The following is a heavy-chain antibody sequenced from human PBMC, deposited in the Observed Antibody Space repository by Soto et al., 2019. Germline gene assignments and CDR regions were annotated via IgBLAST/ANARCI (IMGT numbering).Heavy chain of an antibody. V-gene: IGHV4-59*08. J-gene: IGHJ5*02. CDR3: ARLGGYYQSLDT. CDR1: GGSIDTYY. D-gene: IGHD3-22*01. CDR2: IYYSGST. Sequence: SETLSLTCTVSGGSIDTYYWSWIRHPPGKGLQWIGYIYYSGSTTYSPSLKSRVTISVDSSKNQFSLKLTSVTAAYTAVYYCARLGGYYQSLDTWGQGTLVTVS.